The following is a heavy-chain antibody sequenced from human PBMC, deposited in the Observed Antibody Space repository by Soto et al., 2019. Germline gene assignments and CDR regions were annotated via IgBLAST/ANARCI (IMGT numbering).Heavy chain of an antibody. V-gene: IGHV4-39*01. CDR2: IYYSGST. D-gene: IGHD6-19*01. Sequence: PSETLSLTCSVSGGSINSSSYFWGWVRQPPGKGLEWIGSIYYSGSTYYNPSLRSRVAISVDTSKNQFSQKLSSVTAADTAVFYCARHYSSGSRNWFDPWGQGTLVTVSS. CDR1: GGSINSSSYF. J-gene: IGHJ5*02. CDR3: ARHYSSGSRNWFDP.